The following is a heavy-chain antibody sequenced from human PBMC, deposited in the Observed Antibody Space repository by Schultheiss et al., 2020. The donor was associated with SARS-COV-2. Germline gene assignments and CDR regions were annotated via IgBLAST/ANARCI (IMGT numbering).Heavy chain of an antibody. V-gene: IGHV3-23*01. Sequence: GESLKISCAASGFTFSTYAMSWVRQAPGKGLEWVSAISGSGGSTYYADSVKGRFTISRDNSKNTLYLQMNSLRAEDTDVYYCARVHRTIYIIDASDIWGQGTMVTVSS. CDR2: ISGSGGST. CDR1: GFTFSTYA. CDR3: ARVHRTIYIIDASDI. D-gene: IGHD3-3*01. J-gene: IGHJ3*02.